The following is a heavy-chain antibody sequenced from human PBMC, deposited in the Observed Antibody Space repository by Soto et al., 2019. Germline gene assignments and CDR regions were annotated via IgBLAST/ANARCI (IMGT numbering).Heavy chain of an antibody. V-gene: IGHV3-7*01. CDR2: IKPDESEK. Sequence: EVQLVVSGGGLVQPGGSLRLSCTASGFTFSDSCMTWVRQAPGKGLEWVARIKPDESEKTYADSVTGRFSISRDNAKNSMYLQMDSLRGEDTAVYYCVRGGSNYASWGQGTLVTVSS. CDR3: VRGGSNYAS. CDR1: GFTFSDSC. D-gene: IGHD4-4*01. J-gene: IGHJ5*02.